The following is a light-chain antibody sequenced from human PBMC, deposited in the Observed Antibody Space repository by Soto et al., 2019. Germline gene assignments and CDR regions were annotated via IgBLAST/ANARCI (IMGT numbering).Light chain of an antibody. CDR2: AAS. J-gene: IGKJ5*01. Sequence: ELVLTQSPGTLSLSPGERATLSCRASQTVSKNYLAWYQQKPGQAPRLLIYAASTRATGIPDRFSGSGSGTDFTLTISRLEPEDFAVFYCQQYAVSPITFGQGTRLEIK. CDR1: QTVSKNY. V-gene: IGKV3-20*01. CDR3: QQYAVSPIT.